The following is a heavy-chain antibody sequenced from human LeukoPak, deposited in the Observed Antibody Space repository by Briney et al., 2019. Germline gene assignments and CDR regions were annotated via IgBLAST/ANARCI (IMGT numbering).Heavy chain of an antibody. V-gene: IGHV3-15*01. CDR3: TTYKYCSGGSCYSAAFDI. Sequence: PGGSLRLSCAASGFTFSNAWMGWVRQAPGKGLEWVGRIKSKTDGGTTDYAAPVKGRFTISRDDSKNTLYLQMNSLKTEDTAAYYCTTYKYCSGGSCYSAAFDIWGQGTMVTVSS. CDR2: IKSKTDGGTT. D-gene: IGHD2-15*01. CDR1: GFTFSNAW. J-gene: IGHJ3*02.